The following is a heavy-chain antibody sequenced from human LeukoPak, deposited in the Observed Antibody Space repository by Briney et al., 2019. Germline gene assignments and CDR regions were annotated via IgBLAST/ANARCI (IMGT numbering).Heavy chain of an antibody. V-gene: IGHV4-34*01. J-gene: IGHJ6*03. Sequence: PSETLSLTCAVYGGSFSGYYWSWVRQPPGKGLEWIGEISHSGSTNYNPSLKSRATISVDKSKNQFSLKLNSVTAADTAVYYCARPYYYYMDVWGKGTTVTVSS. CDR1: GGSFSGYY. CDR2: ISHSGST. CDR3: ARPYYYYMDV.